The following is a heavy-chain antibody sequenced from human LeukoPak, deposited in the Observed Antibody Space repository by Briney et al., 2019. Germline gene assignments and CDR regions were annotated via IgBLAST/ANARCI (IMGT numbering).Heavy chain of an antibody. CDR1: VYTFTDYY. Sequence: ASVTVSCKESVYTFTDYYIHWGPQAPGQGVGWMGLINPNSGDTNYAQKFQGRVTMTRDKSISTAYMELSRLRSDDTAVYYCARRIAAAGNDAFDIWGQGTMVTVSS. CDR2: INPNSGDT. V-gene: IGHV1-2*02. D-gene: IGHD6-13*01. J-gene: IGHJ3*02. CDR3: ARRIAAAGNDAFDI.